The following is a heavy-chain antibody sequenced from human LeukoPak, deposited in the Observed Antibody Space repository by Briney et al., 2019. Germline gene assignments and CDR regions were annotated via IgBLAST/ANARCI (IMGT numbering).Heavy chain of an antibody. CDR2: ISYDGSNK. J-gene: IGHJ4*02. CDR3: ARDTTFGELVEYYFDY. V-gene: IGHV3-30-3*01. Sequence: GGSLRLSCAASGFTFSSYAMHWVRQAPGKGLEWVAVISYDGSNKYYADSVKGRFTISRDNSKNTLYLQMNSLRAEDTAVYYCARDTTFGELVEYYFDYWGQGTLVTVPS. CDR1: GFTFSSYA. D-gene: IGHD3-10*01.